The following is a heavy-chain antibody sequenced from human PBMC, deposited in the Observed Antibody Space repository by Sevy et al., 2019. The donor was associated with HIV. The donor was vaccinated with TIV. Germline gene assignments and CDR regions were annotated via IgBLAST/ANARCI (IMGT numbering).Heavy chain of an antibody. D-gene: IGHD3-3*01. CDR1: GYSFSDNGYY. J-gene: IGHJ6*02. V-gene: IGHV1-2*02. Sequence: ASVKVSCKASGYSFSDNGYYIHWVRQAPGQGLEWMGWINPKIGSTNYAQKFQGRVSMTRDTSVSTANMVMSRLSSDDTAVYYCATESYDFWTGPVDYDYGMDVWGQGTTVTVSS. CDR2: INPKIGST. CDR3: ATESYDFWTGPVDYDYGMDV.